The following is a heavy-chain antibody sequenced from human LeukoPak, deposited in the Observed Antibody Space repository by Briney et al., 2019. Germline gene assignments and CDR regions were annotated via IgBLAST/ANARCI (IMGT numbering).Heavy chain of an antibody. CDR1: GGTFSSYA. D-gene: IGHD3-22*01. Sequence: SVKVSCKASGGTFSSYAFSWVRQAPGQGLEWMGGIIPIFGTANYAQKFQGRVTITADESTSTAYMELSSLRSEDTAVYYCASTPLENDSSGYRFDPWGQGTLVTVSS. CDR3: ASTPLENDSSGYRFDP. V-gene: IGHV1-69*13. J-gene: IGHJ5*02. CDR2: IIPIFGTA.